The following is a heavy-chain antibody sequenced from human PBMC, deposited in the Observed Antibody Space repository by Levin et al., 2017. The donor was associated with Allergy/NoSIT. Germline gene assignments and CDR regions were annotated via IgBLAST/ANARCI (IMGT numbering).Heavy chain of an antibody. CDR1: GYTFTNYY. CDR2: INPNTGDT. D-gene: IGHD6-13*01. CDR3: ARDSPLAAGGTHFDY. V-gene: IGHV1-46*01. Sequence: ASVKVSCKASGYTFTNYYIHWMRQAPGQGLDWMGIINPNTGDTTYAPKLQGRLTMTRDTSTGTVYMDLSSLRSDDTAVYYCARDSPLAAGGTHFDYWGQGALVTVAS. J-gene: IGHJ4*02.